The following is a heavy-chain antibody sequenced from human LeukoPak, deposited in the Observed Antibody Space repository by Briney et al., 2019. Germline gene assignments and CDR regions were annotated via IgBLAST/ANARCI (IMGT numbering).Heavy chain of an antibody. J-gene: IGHJ4*02. CDR1: GGSISSYY. CDR2: IYYSGST. CDR3: ASSFDYGGNFDY. D-gene: IGHD4-23*01. V-gene: IGHV4-59*08. Sequence: TPSETLSLTCTVSGGSISSYYWSWIRQPPGKGLEWIGYIYYSGSTNYNPSLKRRVTVSVDTSKNQCSLKLSSVTAADTAVYYCASSFDYGGNFDYWGQGTLVTVSS.